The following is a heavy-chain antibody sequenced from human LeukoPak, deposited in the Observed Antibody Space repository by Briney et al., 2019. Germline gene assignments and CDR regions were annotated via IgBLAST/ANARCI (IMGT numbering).Heavy chain of an antibody. J-gene: IGHJ6*02. V-gene: IGHV3-53*01. Sequence: GGSLRLSCAASGFTVSSNYMSWVRQAPGKGLEWVSVIYSGGSTYYADSVKGRFTISRDNSRNTLYLQMNSLRAEDTAVYYCARASRRAACSSTSCYKASYYYYGMDVWGQGTTVTVSS. CDR2: IYSGGST. CDR1: GFTVSSNY. D-gene: IGHD2-2*02. CDR3: ARASRRAACSSTSCYKASYYYYGMDV.